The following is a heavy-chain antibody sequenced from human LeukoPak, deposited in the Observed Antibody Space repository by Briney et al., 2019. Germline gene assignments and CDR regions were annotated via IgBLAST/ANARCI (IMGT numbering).Heavy chain of an antibody. D-gene: IGHD2-2*02. V-gene: IGHV3-30*01. CDR2: ISYDGSNK. Sequence: PGGSLRLSCAASGFTFSSYAMHWVRQAPGKGLEWEAVISYDGSNKYYADSVKGRFTISRDNSKNTLYLQMNSLRAEDTAVYYCARGEGQLLYLIFDYWGQGTLVTVSS. CDR1: GFTFSSYA. J-gene: IGHJ4*02. CDR3: ARGEGQLLYLIFDY.